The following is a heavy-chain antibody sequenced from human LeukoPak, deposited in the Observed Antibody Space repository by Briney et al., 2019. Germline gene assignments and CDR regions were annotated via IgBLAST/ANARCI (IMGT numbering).Heavy chain of an antibody. CDR3: AREGGGTTVSPWYYYYYMDV. CDR1: GFTFSSYS. V-gene: IGHV3-21*01. D-gene: IGHD4-17*01. Sequence: PGGSLRLSCAASGFTFSSYSMNWVRQAPVKGLEWVSSISSSSSYIYYADSVKGRFTISRDNAKNSLYLQMNSLRAEDTAVYYCAREGGGTTVSPWYYYYYMDVWGKGTTVTVSS. CDR2: ISSSSSYI. J-gene: IGHJ6*03.